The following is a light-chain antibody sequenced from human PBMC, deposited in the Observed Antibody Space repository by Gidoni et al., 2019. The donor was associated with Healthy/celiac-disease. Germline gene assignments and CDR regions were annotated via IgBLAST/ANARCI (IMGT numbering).Light chain of an antibody. V-gene: IGLV2-14*03. J-gene: IGLJ3*02. CDR3: SSYTSSRTMV. Sequence: QSALTQPASVSGSPGQTNTISCTGTSSDVGGYNYVSWYQQHPGKAPKLMIYDVSNRPSGVSNRFSGSKSGNTASLTISGLQAEDEADYYCSSYTSSRTMVFGGGTKLTVL. CDR1: SSDVGGYNY. CDR2: DVS.